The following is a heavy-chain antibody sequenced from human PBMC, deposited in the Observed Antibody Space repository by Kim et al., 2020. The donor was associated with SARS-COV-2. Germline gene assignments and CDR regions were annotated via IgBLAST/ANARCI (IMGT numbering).Heavy chain of an antibody. D-gene: IGHD1-26*01. J-gene: IGHJ6*02. CDR1: GFTFSNYG. Sequence: GGSLRLSCAASGFTFSNYGMHWVRQAPGKGLEWVAVISYDGNNKYYADSVKGRITISRDNSKNTLYLQMDSLRAEDTCVYYCARGVFRSFLPGMDVWGQGTTVTVSS. V-gene: IGHV3-30*03. CDR3: ARGVFRSFLPGMDV. CDR2: ISYDGNNK.